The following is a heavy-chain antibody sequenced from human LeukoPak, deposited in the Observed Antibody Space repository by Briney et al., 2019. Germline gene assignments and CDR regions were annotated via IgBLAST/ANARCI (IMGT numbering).Heavy chain of an antibody. V-gene: IGHV3-21*01. CDR3: ASSGDPAPYYYYGMDV. CDR1: GFTFSSYS. D-gene: IGHD2-2*01. J-gene: IGHJ6*02. Sequence: GGSLRLSCAASGFTFSSYSMNWVRQAPGKGLEWVSSISSSSSYIYYADSVKGRFTISRDNAKNSLYLQMNSLRAEDTAVYYCASSGDPAPYYYYGMDVWGQGTTVTVSS. CDR2: ISSSSSYI.